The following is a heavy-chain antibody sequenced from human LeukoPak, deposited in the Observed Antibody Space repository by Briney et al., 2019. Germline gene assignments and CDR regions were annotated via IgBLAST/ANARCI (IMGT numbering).Heavy chain of an antibody. J-gene: IGHJ4*02. CDR3: ATEGVITN. Sequence: GGSLRLSCAASGFTFSNYSMNWVRQAPGKGLEWVSYIGGSSSTTYYADSVKGRFTISRDNAKNSLHLQMNSLRAEDTAVCYCATEGVITNWGQGTLVTVSS. CDR1: GFTFSNYS. CDR2: IGGSSSTT. V-gene: IGHV3-48*04. D-gene: IGHD3-22*01.